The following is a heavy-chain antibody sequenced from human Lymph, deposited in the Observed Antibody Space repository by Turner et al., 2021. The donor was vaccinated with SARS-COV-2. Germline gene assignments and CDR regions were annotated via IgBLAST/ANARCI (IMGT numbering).Heavy chain of an antibody. V-gene: IGHV3-23*01. J-gene: IGHJ4*02. CDR3: AKNEIAMIVVVITLFDY. Sequence: EVQLLESGGGLVQPGGSLRLTCAASGFTFSSYARSWGRKAPRKGLEWVSTISGRGGSTYYADSVKGRFTISRDNSKNTLYLQMNSLRAEDTAVYYCAKNEIAMIVVVITLFDYWGQGTLVTVSS. CDR2: ISGRGGST. D-gene: IGHD3-22*01. CDR1: GFTFSSYA.